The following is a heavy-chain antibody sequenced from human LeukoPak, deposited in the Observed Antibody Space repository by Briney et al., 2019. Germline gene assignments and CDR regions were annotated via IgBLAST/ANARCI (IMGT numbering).Heavy chain of an antibody. CDR1: GYSISSGYY. J-gene: IGHJ4*02. CDR2: IYHSGST. Sequence: SETLSLTCAVSGYSISSGYYWGWIRQPPGKGLEWIGSIYHSGSTYYNPSLKSRVTISVDTSKNQFSLKLSSVTAADTAVYYCARESPYYYGSGTSDYWGQGTLVTVSS. V-gene: IGHV4-38-2*02. D-gene: IGHD3-10*01. CDR3: ARESPYYYGSGTSDY.